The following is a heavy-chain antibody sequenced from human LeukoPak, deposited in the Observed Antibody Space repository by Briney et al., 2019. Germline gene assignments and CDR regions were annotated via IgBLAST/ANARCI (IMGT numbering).Heavy chain of an antibody. CDR3: ARHEYGVHPISFY. Sequence: GGSLRLSFAASGFTVSSNYMSWVRQAPGKGLEWVSVIYSGGSTYYADSVKGRFTISRDNSKNTLYLQMNSLRAEDTAVYYCARHEYGVHPISFYWGQGTLVTVSS. J-gene: IGHJ4*02. CDR1: GFTVSSNY. CDR2: IYSGGST. D-gene: IGHD4-17*01. V-gene: IGHV3-53*01.